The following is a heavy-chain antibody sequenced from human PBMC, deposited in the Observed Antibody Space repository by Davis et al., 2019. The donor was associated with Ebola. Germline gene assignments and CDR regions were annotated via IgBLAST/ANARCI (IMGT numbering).Heavy chain of an antibody. Sequence: GESLKISCAASGFSFSSYWMSWVRQAPGKGLEWVANIKQDGSEKYYVDSVKGRFTISRDNAKNSLHLQMNSLRVEDTAVYYCARGDYYDSSFADAFDIWGQGTMVTVSS. CDR1: GFSFSSYW. V-gene: IGHV3-7*03. D-gene: IGHD3-22*01. J-gene: IGHJ3*02. CDR2: IKQDGSEK. CDR3: ARGDYYDSSFADAFDI.